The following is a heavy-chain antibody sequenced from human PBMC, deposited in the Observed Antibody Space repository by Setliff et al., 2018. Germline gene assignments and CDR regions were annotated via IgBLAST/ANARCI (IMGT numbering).Heavy chain of an antibody. V-gene: IGHV1-2*02. CDR2: INPNSGGT. D-gene: IGHD2-21*01. CDR1: GYTFTGYY. CDR3: ATEKFPGDWGDY. J-gene: IGHJ4*02. Sequence: ASVKVSCKASGYTFTGYYMHWVRQAPGQGLEWMGWINPNSGGTKYAQKFQGRVTMTTDTSTRTAYMEVTSLRSDDTAVYYCATEKFPGDWGDYWGQGTLVTVSS.